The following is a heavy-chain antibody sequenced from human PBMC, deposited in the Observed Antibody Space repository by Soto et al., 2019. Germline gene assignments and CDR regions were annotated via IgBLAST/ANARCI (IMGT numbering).Heavy chain of an antibody. Sequence: EVQLVESGGGLVQPGGSLRLSCAASGFTVSSNYISWVRQDPGKGLEWVSVIYSGGSTYYADSVKGRFTISRDNSKSTLYLQMISLRAEDTAVYYCAREDGYRGGDAFDIRGQGTMVTVSS. V-gene: IGHV3-66*01. CDR2: IYSGGST. D-gene: IGHD5-12*01. J-gene: IGHJ3*02. CDR1: GFTVSSNY. CDR3: AREDGYRGGDAFDI.